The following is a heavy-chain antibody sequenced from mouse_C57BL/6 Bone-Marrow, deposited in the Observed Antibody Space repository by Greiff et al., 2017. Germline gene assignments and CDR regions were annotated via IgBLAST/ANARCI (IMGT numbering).Heavy chain of an antibody. CDR2: IDPNSGGT. V-gene: IGHV1-72*01. CDR3: ARAHYYGSSYVNWYFDV. J-gene: IGHJ1*03. Sequence: QVQLQQPGAELVKPGASVKLSCKASGYTFTSYWMHWVKQRPGRGLEWIGRIDPNSGGTRYNEKFKSKATLTVDKPSSTAYMQLRSLTSEDSAVYECARAHYYGSSYVNWYFDVWGTGTTVTVSS. CDR1: GYTFTSYW. D-gene: IGHD1-1*01.